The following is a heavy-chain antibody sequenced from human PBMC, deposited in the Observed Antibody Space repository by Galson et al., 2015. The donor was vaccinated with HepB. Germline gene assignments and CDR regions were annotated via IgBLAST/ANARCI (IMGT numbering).Heavy chain of an antibody. D-gene: IGHD3-22*01. CDR3: ARLDSSGYFY. CDR1: GYSFTSYW. V-gene: IGHV5-51*01. Sequence: QSGAEVKKPGESLKISCKGSGYSFTSYWIGWVRQRPGKGLEWMGIIYPGDSDTPYSPSFPGQVTISVDKSINTAYLHWSSLKASDTAMFYCARLDSSGYFYWGQGTLVTVSA. J-gene: IGHJ4*02. CDR2: IYPGDSDT.